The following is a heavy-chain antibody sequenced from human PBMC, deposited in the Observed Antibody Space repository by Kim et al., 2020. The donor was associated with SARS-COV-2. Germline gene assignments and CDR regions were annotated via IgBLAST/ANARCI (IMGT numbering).Heavy chain of an antibody. D-gene: IGHD3-10*01. CDR2: ISAYNGNT. Sequence: ASVKVSCKASGYTFTSYGISWVRQAPGQGLEWMGWISAYNGNTNYAQKLQGRVTMTTDTSTSTAYMELRSLRSDDTAVYYCAREGDTYYGSGSPPRGRFDAWGQGTLVTVSS. J-gene: IGHJ5*02. CDR3: AREGDTYYGSGSPPRGRFDA. V-gene: IGHV1-18*01. CDR1: GYTFTSYG.